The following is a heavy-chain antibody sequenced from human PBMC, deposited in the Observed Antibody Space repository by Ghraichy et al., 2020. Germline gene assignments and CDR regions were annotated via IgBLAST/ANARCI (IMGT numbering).Heavy chain of an antibody. Sequence: SQTLSLTCTVSGDSISGHHWNWIRQAPGKGLEWIGCIYYSGATYYNPSLKSRVTISVDTSKNQFSLNLSSVTAADPAVYYCARTNAFDIWGQGTMVTVSS. CDR1: GDSISGHH. CDR3: ARTNAFDI. V-gene: IGHV4-59*11. CDR2: IYYSGAT. J-gene: IGHJ3*02.